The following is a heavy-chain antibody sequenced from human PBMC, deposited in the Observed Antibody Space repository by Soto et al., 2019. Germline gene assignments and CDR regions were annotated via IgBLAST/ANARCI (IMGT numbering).Heavy chain of an antibody. CDR3: AREGEMPYYYYGLDV. CDR1: GYTFTTYG. Sequence: QVQLVQSGAEVRKPGASVKVSCKASGYTFTTYGISWVRQAPGQGLEWMGWISGYNGQRKYAQKFQGRVTMTTDTTTSTVYMDLRSLRSDDTAVYYCAREGEMPYYYYGLDVWGQGTTVNVSS. D-gene: IGHD3-16*01. J-gene: IGHJ6*02. V-gene: IGHV1-18*01. CDR2: ISGYNGQR.